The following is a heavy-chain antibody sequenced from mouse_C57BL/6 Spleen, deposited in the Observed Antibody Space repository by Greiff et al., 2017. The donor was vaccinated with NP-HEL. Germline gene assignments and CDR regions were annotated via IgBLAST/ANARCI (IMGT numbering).Heavy chain of an antibody. J-gene: IGHJ4*01. CDR1: GYAFSSSW. CDR2: IYPGDGDT. Sequence: VQLQQSGPELVKPGASLPLSFPASGYAFSSSWMTWVKQRPGKGLEWIGRIYPGDGDTPCNGTFQGKATLTADKSSRTAYMQLSSLTSEDAAVYCCAREGREYDGDYAMDYWGQGTSVTVSS. CDR3: AREGREYDGDYAMDY. V-gene: IGHV1-82*01. D-gene: IGHD2-14*01.